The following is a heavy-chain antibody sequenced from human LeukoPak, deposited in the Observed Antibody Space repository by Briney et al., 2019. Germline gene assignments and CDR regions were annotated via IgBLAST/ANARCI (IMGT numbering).Heavy chain of an antibody. CDR3: ARDRLYGDYDSNFDF. Sequence: PGGSLRLSCAASGFTVSNNYMTWVRQAPGKGLEWVSSISGNGQYIFYTDSLKGRFTISRDNAKNSVYLQMDNLKVEDTALYYCARDRLYGDYDSNFDFWGQGTLVTVSS. CDR2: ISGNGQYI. V-gene: IGHV3-21*06. J-gene: IGHJ4*02. CDR1: GFTVSNNY. D-gene: IGHD4-17*01.